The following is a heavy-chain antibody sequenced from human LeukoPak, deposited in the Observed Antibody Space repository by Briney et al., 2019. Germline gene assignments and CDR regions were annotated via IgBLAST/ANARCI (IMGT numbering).Heavy chain of an antibody. V-gene: IGHV1-8*01. D-gene: IGHD3-22*01. CDR1: GYTFTSYD. Sequence: ASVKVSCKASGYTFTSYDINWVRQATGQGLEWMGWMNPNSGNTGYAQKFQGRVTMTEDTSTDTAYMELSSLRSEDTAVYYCATDVDSSGYYVPLDYWGQGTLVTVSS. J-gene: IGHJ4*02. CDR2: MNPNSGNT. CDR3: ATDVDSSGYYVPLDY.